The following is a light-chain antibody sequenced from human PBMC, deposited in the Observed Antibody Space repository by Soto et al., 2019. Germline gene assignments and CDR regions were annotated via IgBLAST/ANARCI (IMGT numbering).Light chain of an antibody. CDR2: LGS. Sequence: DVVMTQSPLSLSVTPGEPASISCRSSQSLLQSNSYNYLDWYLQKPGQSPQLLIYLGSNRASGVPSRFRCSVSGTAVTLVISRVYAYDGGFYYCMQYLDTPYTCGQGTKLEIK. V-gene: IGKV2-28*01. J-gene: IGKJ2*01. CDR1: QSLLQSNSYNY. CDR3: MQYLDTPYT.